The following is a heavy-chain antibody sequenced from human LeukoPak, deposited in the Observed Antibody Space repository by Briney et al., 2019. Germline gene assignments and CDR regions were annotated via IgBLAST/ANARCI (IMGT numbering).Heavy chain of an antibody. Sequence: GGSLRLSCAASVFTVSSNYMSWVRQAPGKGLEWASVIYSGGSTYYADSVKGRFTISRDNSKNTLYLQMNSLRAEDTAVYYCAKDEAAAGVDFDYWGQGTLVTVYS. CDR2: IYSGGST. D-gene: IGHD6-13*01. V-gene: IGHV3-53*05. CDR1: VFTVSSNY. CDR3: AKDEAAAGVDFDY. J-gene: IGHJ4*02.